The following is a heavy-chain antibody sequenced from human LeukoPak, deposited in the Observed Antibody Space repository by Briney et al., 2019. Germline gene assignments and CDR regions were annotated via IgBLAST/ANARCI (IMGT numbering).Heavy chain of an antibody. Sequence: GGSLRLSCAAAGFPFNSYWMTWVRQAPGKGLEWVANIRQDGNTKHYLDSVKGRFTISRDNAMNSLYLQMNSLRAEDTAIYYCARSVPYGTNWYGRSDFWGQGTQVTVSS. CDR1: GFPFNSYW. J-gene: IGHJ4*02. D-gene: IGHD6-13*01. CDR3: ARSVPYGTNWYGRSDF. V-gene: IGHV3-7*03. CDR2: IRQDGNTK.